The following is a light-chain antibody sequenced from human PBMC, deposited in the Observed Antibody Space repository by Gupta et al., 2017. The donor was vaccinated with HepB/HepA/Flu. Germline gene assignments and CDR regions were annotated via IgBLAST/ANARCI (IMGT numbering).Light chain of an antibody. CDR2: AAS. CDR1: QGIRTW. V-gene: IGKV1-12*01. CDR3: QHSYNFPTT. J-gene: IGKJ4*01. Sequence: DIQMTQSPSSVSASVGDKVTITCRASQGIRTWLSWYQHKPCKAAKLLIYAASTLQSGVPSRFRGSGSGTDFTLIIGSLQPEDSATYYCQHSYNFPTTFGRGTKVDIK.